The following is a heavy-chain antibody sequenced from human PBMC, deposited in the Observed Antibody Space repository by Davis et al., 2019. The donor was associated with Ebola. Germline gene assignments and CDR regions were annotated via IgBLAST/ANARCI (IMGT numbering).Heavy chain of an antibody. CDR2: TKSGRDDYI. J-gene: IGHJ4*02. V-gene: IGHV3-21*01. Sequence: PGGSLRLSCVASGFTFSHYAMHWVRQAPGKGLEWVSSTKSGRDDYIHYADAVKGRFTISTDSAKNSLYLQMNSQRAEDTAVYYCGRGSDRWELLSYWGQGTLVTVSS. CDR1: GFTFSHYA. CDR3: GRGSDRWELLSY. D-gene: IGHD1-26*01.